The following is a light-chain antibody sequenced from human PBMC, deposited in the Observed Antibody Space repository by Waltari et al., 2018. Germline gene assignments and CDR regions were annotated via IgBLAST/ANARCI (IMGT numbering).Light chain of an antibody. CDR3: SSYTTSSTLV. V-gene: IGLV2-14*03. Sequence: QSALSQPAYVSGSPGQSITISCTGSKSDIGGHNFVAWYQQHPGKAPKLMIYDLNKRPSGVSNRFSASKSGKTASLTISGLQAEDEANYYCSSYTTSSTLVFGGGTKVTVL. CDR2: DLN. J-gene: IGLJ2*01. CDR1: KSDIGGHNF.